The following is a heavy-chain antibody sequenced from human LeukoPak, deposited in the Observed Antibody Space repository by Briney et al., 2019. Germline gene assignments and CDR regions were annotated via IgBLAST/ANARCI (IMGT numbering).Heavy chain of an antibody. V-gene: IGHV4-34*01. CDR1: GGSFSGYY. J-gene: IGHJ2*01. Sequence: SETLSLTCAVYGGSFSGYYWGWIRQPPGKGLEWIGEINHSGSTNYNPSLKSRVTISVDTSKNQFSLKLSSVTAADTAVYYCARDRAVAGHWYFDLWGRGTLVTVSS. D-gene: IGHD6-19*01. CDR3: ARDRAVAGHWYFDL. CDR2: INHSGST.